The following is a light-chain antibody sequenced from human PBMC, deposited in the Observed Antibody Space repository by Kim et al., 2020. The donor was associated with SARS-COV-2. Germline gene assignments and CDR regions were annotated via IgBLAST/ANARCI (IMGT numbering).Light chain of an antibody. Sequence: PGKTARITCGGNNIGSKSVHWYQQKPGQAPVLVIYYDSDRPSGIPERFAGSNSGNTATLTISRVEAGDEADYYCQVWDSSSDHWVFGGGTQLTVL. J-gene: IGLJ3*02. CDR1: NIGSKS. CDR3: QVWDSSSDHWV. CDR2: YDS. V-gene: IGLV3-21*04.